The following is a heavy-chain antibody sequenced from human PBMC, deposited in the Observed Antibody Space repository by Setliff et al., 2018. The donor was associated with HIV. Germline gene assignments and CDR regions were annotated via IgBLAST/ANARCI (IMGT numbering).Heavy chain of an antibody. CDR3: ANRLNYIVATDY. Sequence: GASVKVSCKASGYTFTSYGISWVRQAPGQGLEWMGWISAYNGNTNYAQKLQGRVTMTTDTSTSTAYMELNSLRADDTAVYYCANRLNYIVATDYWGQGTLVTVSS. CDR2: ISAYNGNT. CDR1: GYTFTSYG. D-gene: IGHD5-12*01. J-gene: IGHJ4*02. V-gene: IGHV1-18*01.